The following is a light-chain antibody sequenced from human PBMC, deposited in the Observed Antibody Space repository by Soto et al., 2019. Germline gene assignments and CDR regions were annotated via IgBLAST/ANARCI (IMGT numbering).Light chain of an antibody. Sequence: QSVLTQPPSVSGTPGQRVTISCSGSSSNIGRNTVNWYRQLPGTAPKLLIHSTTQRTSGVTARVSGSKSGTSGYAAISGLRSDDEDEYYCATWDYSREGVIFGGGTQLTVL. CDR3: ATWDYSREGVI. CDR2: STT. V-gene: IGLV1-44*01. J-gene: IGLJ2*01. CDR1: SSNIGRNT.